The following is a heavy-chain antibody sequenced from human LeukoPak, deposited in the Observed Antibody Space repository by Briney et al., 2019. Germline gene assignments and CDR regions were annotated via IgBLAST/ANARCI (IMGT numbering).Heavy chain of an antibody. D-gene: IGHD2-21*02. Sequence: GGSLRLSCAGSGFTFSSYGMHWVRQAPGKGLEWVAVISYDGSNKYYADSVKGRFTISRDNSKNTLYLQMNSLRAEDTAVYYCAKDSGPYCGGDCREAFDYWGQGTLVTVSS. CDR1: GFTFSSYG. CDR2: ISYDGSNK. CDR3: AKDSGPYCGGDCREAFDY. J-gene: IGHJ4*02. V-gene: IGHV3-30*18.